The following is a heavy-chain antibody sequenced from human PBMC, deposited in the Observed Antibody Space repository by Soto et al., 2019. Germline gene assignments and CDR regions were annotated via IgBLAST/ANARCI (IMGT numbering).Heavy chain of an antibody. CDR3: AGGSGVARNY. J-gene: IGHJ4*02. CDR2: IYRSGST. CDR1: GGSISSGGYS. Sequence: QLQLQESGSGLVKPSQTLSLTCAVSGGSISSGGYSWNWIRQPPGKGLEWIGYIYRSGSTYYNPSLKSRVTISVDRSKNQFFLKLSSVTAADTAVYYCAGGSGVARNYWGQGTLVTVSS. V-gene: IGHV4-30-2*01. D-gene: IGHD5-12*01.